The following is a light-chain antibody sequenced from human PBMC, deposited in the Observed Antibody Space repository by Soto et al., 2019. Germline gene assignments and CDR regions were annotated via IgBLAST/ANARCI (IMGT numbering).Light chain of an antibody. V-gene: IGKV1-39*01. CDR3: QQSYSTPLT. CDR2: AAF. J-gene: IGKJ4*01. CDR1: RTISGY. Sequence: DIPMTQSPSSLSASVGDRVTISCRASRTISGYLNWYQQKPGTAPKLLIYAAFTLQSGVPSRFSGSGSGTDFTLTISSLQPEDFATYHCQQSYSTPLTFGGGTKLEIK.